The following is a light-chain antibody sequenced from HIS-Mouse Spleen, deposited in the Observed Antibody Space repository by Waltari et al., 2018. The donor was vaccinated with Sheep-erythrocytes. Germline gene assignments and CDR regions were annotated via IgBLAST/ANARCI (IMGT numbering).Light chain of an antibody. CDR2: QDS. Sequence: SYELTQPPSVSVSPGQTASITCSGDKLGDKDACWYQQKPGQSPVLVIYQDSQRPSGVPGRFSASNSGNTASLTISGLQAEDEAYYCCSSDAGSYNHVFATGTKVTVL. CDR3: SSDAGSYNHV. V-gene: IGLV3-1*01. CDR1: KLGDKD. J-gene: IGLJ1*01.